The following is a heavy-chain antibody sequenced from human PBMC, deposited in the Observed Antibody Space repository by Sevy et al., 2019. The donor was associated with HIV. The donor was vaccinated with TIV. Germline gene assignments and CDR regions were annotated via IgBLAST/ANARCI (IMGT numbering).Heavy chain of an antibody. J-gene: IGHJ3*01. Sequence: GGSLRLSCAVSGFTFDDYMMYWVRQAPGKGLEWVSFISWDAGSKYYADSVKGRFTISRDNTKNSLYLQMNSLTADDTALYYCAREVGRSSPVCAFDVWGQGTMVTVSS. CDR3: AREVGRSSPVCAFDV. CDR2: ISWDAGSK. CDR1: GFTFDDYM. D-gene: IGHD6-13*01. V-gene: IGHV3-43*01.